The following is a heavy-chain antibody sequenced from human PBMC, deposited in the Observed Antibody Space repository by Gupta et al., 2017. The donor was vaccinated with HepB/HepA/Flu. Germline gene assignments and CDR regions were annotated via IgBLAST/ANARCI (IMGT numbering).Heavy chain of an antibody. Sequence: QVQLVQSGAEVKKPGASVKVSCKASGYTFTSYAMHWVRQAPGQRLEWMGWINAGKGNTKYSQKFQGRVTITRDTSASTAYMELSSLRSEDTAVYYCARGDMVRGDPDFDYWGQGTLVTVSS. V-gene: IGHV1-3*01. CDR3: ARGDMVRGDPDFDY. CDR1: GYTFTSYA. D-gene: IGHD3-10*01. J-gene: IGHJ4*02. CDR2: INAGKGNT.